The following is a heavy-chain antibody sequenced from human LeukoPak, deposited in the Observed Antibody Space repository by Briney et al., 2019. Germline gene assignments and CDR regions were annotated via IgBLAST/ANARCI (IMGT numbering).Heavy chain of an antibody. J-gene: IGHJ5*02. Sequence: SETLSLTCTVSGGSISSDNFYWGWIRQPPGKGLEGVGSVYYGGIPYYNTALRGRVTMSVDTSKAQFSLKLRSVTAADTAVYFCARVNDCTGSSCSTRWFDPWGQGTLVTVSS. CDR1: GGSISSDNFY. D-gene: IGHD2-15*01. CDR2: VYYGGIP. CDR3: ARVNDCTGSSCSTRWFDP. V-gene: IGHV4-39*07.